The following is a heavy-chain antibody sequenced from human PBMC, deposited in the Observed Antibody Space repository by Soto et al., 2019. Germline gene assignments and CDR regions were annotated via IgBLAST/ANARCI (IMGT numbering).Heavy chain of an antibody. D-gene: IGHD1-20*01. CDR1: GYTFTSYG. Sequence: GASVKVSCKASGYTFTSYGISWVRQAPGQGLEWMGGIIPIFGTANYAQKFQGRVTITADESTSTAYMELSSLRSEDTAVYYCARDFESITGTRQFDYWGQGTLVTVSS. CDR2: IIPIFGTA. J-gene: IGHJ4*02. CDR3: ARDFESITGTRQFDY. V-gene: IGHV1-69*13.